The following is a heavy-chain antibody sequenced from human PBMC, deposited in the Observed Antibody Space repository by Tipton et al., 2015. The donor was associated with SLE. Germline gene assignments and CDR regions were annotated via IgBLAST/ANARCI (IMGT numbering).Heavy chain of an antibody. Sequence: TLSLTCGVSGGSVSSGDYYWSWIRQPPGKGLEWIGYIYYSGSTYYNPSLKSRVTISVDTSKNQFSLKLSSVTAADTAVYYCARARWYSSGSAMGDAFDIWGQGTMVTVSS. J-gene: IGHJ3*02. V-gene: IGHV4-30-4*01. CDR3: ARARWYSSGSAMGDAFDI. CDR2: IYYSGST. CDR1: GGSVSSGDYY. D-gene: IGHD6-19*01.